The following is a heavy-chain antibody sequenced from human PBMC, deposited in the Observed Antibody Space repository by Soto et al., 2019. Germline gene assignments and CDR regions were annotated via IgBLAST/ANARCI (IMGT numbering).Heavy chain of an antibody. Sequence: QLVESGGGLVQPGRSLRLSCVASGFRFDEYAIHWVRQAPGKGLEWVSGISWDSGSINYAGSVRGRFTVSRDNAKNSLYLHMTSLRSEDTAFYYCVKFPNRFDSTFSENYAFDIWGQGTMVTVS. CDR1: GFRFDEYA. CDR2: ISWDSGSI. J-gene: IGHJ3*02. CDR3: VKFPNRFDSTFSENYAFDI. D-gene: IGHD5-12*01. V-gene: IGHV3-9*01.